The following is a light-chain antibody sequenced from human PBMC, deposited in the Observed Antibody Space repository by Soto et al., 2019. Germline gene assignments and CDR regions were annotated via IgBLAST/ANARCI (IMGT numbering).Light chain of an antibody. Sequence: DIQLTQSPSFVSASVGDRVTITCRASQGIGSWLAWYQQKPGKAPKLLVYAASNLQSGVPSRFSGSGSGTHFTLTISSLQPEDFATYYCQQANSFPLFTFGPGTKVDIK. J-gene: IGKJ3*01. V-gene: IGKV1D-12*01. CDR3: QQANSFPLFT. CDR2: AAS. CDR1: QGIGSW.